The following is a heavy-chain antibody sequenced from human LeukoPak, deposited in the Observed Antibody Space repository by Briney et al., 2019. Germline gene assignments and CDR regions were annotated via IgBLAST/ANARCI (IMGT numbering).Heavy chain of an antibody. CDR3: ARVIGYSYGFHY. CDR2: IIPIFGTA. D-gene: IGHD5-18*01. V-gene: IGHV1-69*05. Sequence: ASVKVSCKASGGTLSSYAISWVRQAPGQGLEWMGGIIPIFGTANYAQKFQGRVTITTDESTSTAYMELSSLRSEDTAVYYCARVIGYSYGFHYWGQGTLVTVSS. J-gene: IGHJ4*02. CDR1: GGTLSSYA.